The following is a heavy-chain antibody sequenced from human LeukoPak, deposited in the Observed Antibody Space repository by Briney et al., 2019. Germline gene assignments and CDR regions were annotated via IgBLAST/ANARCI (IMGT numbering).Heavy chain of an antibody. CDR3: AKRDDYVFDY. V-gene: IGHV3-74*01. CDR2: INSDGGDT. CDR1: GFTFSSYW. J-gene: IGHJ4*02. Sequence: GGSLRLSCAASGFTFSSYWMHWVRQAPGKGLVWVSRINSDGGDTSYADSVKGRFTISRDNSKNTLYLQMNSLRAEDTAIYYCAKRDDYVFDYWGQGTLVTVSS. D-gene: IGHD5-24*01.